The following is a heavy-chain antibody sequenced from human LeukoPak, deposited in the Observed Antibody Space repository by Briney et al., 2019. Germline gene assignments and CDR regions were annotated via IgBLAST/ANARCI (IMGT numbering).Heavy chain of an antibody. CDR3: AKSLFTSAAGSGRASDI. CDR1: GFTFSSYA. J-gene: IGHJ3*02. V-gene: IGHV3-23*01. CDR2: ISGSGGST. Sequence: GGSLRLSCAASGFTFSSYAMSWVRQAPGKGLEWVSAISGSGGSTYYADSLKGRFTISRDNYKNTLYLQMDSLGAEDTAVYYCAKSLFTSAAGSGRASDIWGQGTMVTVSS. D-gene: IGHD3-10*01.